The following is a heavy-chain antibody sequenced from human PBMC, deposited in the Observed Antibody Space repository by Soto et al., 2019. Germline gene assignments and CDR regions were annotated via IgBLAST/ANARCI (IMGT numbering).Heavy chain of an antibody. V-gene: IGHV4-59*01. Sequence: KALSLKCTDPGGSSSSYYWSWIRQPPGKGLEWIGYIYYSGSTNYNPSLKSRVTISVDTSKNRVSLNVTSVTAADTAVYYCAATPRYWGQGRLVTSPQ. CDR3: AATPRY. CDR2: IYYSGST. J-gene: IGHJ4*02. CDR1: GGSSSSYY. D-gene: IGHD1-26*01.